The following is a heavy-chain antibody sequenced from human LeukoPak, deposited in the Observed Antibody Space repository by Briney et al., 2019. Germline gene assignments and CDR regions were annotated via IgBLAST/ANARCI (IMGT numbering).Heavy chain of an antibody. J-gene: IGHJ5*02. Sequence: ASVKVSCKASGYTFTSYGISWVRQAPGQGLEWMGWISAYNGNTNYAQKLQGRVTMTTDTSTSTAYMELRSLRSDDTAVYYCARVEVVVVAATPISNWFDPWGQGTLVTVSS. D-gene: IGHD2-15*01. V-gene: IGHV1-18*01. CDR3: ARVEVVVVAATPISNWFDP. CDR1: GYTFTSYG. CDR2: ISAYNGNT.